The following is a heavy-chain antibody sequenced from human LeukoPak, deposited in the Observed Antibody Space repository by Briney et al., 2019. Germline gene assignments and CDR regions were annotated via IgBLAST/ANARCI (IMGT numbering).Heavy chain of an antibody. V-gene: IGHV3-9*01. D-gene: IGHD5-18*01. J-gene: IGHJ4*02. CDR1: GFTFSSYA. Sequence: PGGSLRLSCADSGFTFSSYAMHWVRQAPGKGLEWVSGISWNLGSFAYADSVKGRFTISRDNAKNSLYLQMNSLRAEDTALYYCAKDVGPVGYGFVGLFDYWGQGTLVTVSS. CDR3: AKDVGPVGYGFVGLFDY. CDR2: ISWNLGSF.